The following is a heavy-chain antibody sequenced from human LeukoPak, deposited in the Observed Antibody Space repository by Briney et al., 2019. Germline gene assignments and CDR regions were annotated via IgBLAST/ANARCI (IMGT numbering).Heavy chain of an antibody. J-gene: IGHJ3*02. Sequence: GGSLRPSCAASGFTFSSYSMNWVRQAPGKGLEWVSSISSSSSYIYYADSVKGRFTISRDNAKNSLYLQMNSLRAEDTAVYYCARTYSSGWPVAFDIWGQGTMVTVSS. CDR3: ARTYSSGWPVAFDI. CDR1: GFTFSSYS. V-gene: IGHV3-21*01. D-gene: IGHD6-19*01. CDR2: ISSSSSYI.